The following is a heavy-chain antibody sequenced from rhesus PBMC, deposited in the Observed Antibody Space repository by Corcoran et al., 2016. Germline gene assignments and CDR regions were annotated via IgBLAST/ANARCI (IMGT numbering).Heavy chain of an antibody. D-gene: IGHD6-13*01. CDR1: GGSISSSNW. J-gene: IGHJ4*01. V-gene: IGHV4-65*02. CDR3: ARQPPNLAAARGPFDY. Sequence: QVQLQESGPGLVKPSETLSLTCAVSGGSISSSNWWSWIHQPPGKGLEWIGNIGGSSDSTDYNPSLKIPVTISKATSKNQFSLKLSSVTAADTAVDYCARQPPNLAAARGPFDYWGQGVLVTVSS. CDR2: IGGSSDST.